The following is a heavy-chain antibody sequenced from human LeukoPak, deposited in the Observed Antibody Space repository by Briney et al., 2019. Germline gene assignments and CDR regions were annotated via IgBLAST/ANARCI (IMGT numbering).Heavy chain of an antibody. D-gene: IGHD5-12*01. Sequence: GSLRLSCAASGFTFSSYSMNWVRQAPGKGLEWVSSISSSSSSYIYYADSVKGRFTISRDNAKNSLYLQMNSLRAEDTAVYYCARGRVATIFDYWGQGTLVTVSS. V-gene: IGHV3-21*01. CDR3: ARGRVATIFDY. J-gene: IGHJ4*02. CDR1: GFTFSSYS. CDR2: ISSSSSSYI.